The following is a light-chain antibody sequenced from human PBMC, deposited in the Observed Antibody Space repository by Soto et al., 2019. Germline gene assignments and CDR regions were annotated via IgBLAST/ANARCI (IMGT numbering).Light chain of an antibody. J-gene: IGLJ1*01. Sequence: QSVLTQPASVSGSPGQSITISCTGTNSDVGGYNYVSWFQQHPAKSPKLMIYEVSNRPSGVSNRFSASKSGNTASLTISGLQAEDEGDYYCSSYTNTSTPSYVFGTGTKLTVL. CDR1: NSDVGGYNY. CDR3: SSYTNTSTPSYV. V-gene: IGLV2-14*01. CDR2: EVS.